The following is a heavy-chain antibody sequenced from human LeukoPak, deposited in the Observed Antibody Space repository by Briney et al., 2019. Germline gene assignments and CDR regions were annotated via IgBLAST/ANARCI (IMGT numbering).Heavy chain of an antibody. D-gene: IGHD3-3*01. Sequence: PSETLSLTCSVSGDSITNYYWSWIRQPAGKGLELIGRVFTTGFTTYDPSLKSRVSMSFDTSKNQFSLKLNSVTAADTAVYYCARHPKFWSGYPYYYYMDVWGKGTTVTVSS. CDR1: GDSITNYY. CDR2: VFTTGFT. CDR3: ARHPKFWSGYPYYYYMDV. J-gene: IGHJ6*03. V-gene: IGHV4-4*07.